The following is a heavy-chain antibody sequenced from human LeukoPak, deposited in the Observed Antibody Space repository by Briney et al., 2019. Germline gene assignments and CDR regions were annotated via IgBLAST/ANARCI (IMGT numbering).Heavy chain of an antibody. D-gene: IGHD2/OR15-2a*01. CDR1: GFSVSNNY. J-gene: IGHJ3*02. Sequence: GSLRLSCAASGFSVSNNYMSWVRQAPGKGLEWVSVIYSGGSTFYADSVKGRFTISRDNSKNTLYLQMRSLRPEDTAVYYCVKSRQIVRGNDAFDIWGQGTMVTVSS. CDR2: IYSGGST. V-gene: IGHV3-66*01. CDR3: VKSRQIVRGNDAFDI.